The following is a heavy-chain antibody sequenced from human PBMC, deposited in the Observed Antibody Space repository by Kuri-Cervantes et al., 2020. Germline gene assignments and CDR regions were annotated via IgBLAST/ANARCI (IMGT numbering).Heavy chain of an antibody. CDR3: AGDKDGLFEN. CDR1: GGSFIGYY. CDR2: INYSGST. J-gene: IGHJ4*02. Sequence: SQTLSLTCAVYGGSFIGYYWSWIRQPPGKRLEWIGEINYSGSTNYNPSLKSRVTISVDTSKNQFPLKLSSVTAADTAVYYCAGDKDGLFENWGQGVLVTVSS. V-gene: IGHV4-34*01. D-gene: IGHD5-24*01.